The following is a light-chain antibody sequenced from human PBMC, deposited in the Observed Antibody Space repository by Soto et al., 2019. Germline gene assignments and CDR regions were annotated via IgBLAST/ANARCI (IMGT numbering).Light chain of an antibody. Sequence: QSVLTQPRSVSGSPGQSVTISCTGTSNDVGGYHYVSWYQHHPGKAPKLVIFDVNRRPSGVPHRFSGSKSDNTASLTISGLQAEDEADYYCCLYVGSYIKAIGTRTKV. CDR1: SNDVGGYHY. V-gene: IGLV2-11*01. CDR2: DVN. J-gene: IGLJ1*01. CDR3: CLYVGSYIKA.